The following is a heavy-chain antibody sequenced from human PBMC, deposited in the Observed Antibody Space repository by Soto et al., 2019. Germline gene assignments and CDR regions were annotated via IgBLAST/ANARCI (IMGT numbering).Heavy chain of an antibody. Sequence: PGGALRLSCSASGFTFRSYGMHWVRQAPGKGLEWVAVIWYDGSNKYYADSVKGRFTISRDNSKNTLYLQMNSLRAEDTAVYYCAGPQGGKLLYYYGMDVWGQGTTVTVSS. CDR2: IWYDGSNK. V-gene: IGHV3-33*01. CDR3: AGPQGGKLLYYYGMDV. J-gene: IGHJ6*02. D-gene: IGHD2-21*01. CDR1: GFTFRSYG.